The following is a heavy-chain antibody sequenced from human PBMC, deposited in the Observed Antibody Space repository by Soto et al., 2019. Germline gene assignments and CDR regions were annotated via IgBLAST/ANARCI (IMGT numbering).Heavy chain of an antibody. CDR1: GFTFSSYS. V-gene: IGHV3-21*01. Sequence: PGGSLRLSCAASGFTFSSYSMNWVRQAPGKGLEWVSSISSSSSYIYYADSVKGRFTISRDNAKNSLYLQMNSLRAEDTAVYYCARGPYLGTACDICGPGTMVTLSS. D-gene: IGHD7-27*01. CDR2: ISSSSSYI. J-gene: IGHJ3*02. CDR3: ARGPYLGTACDI.